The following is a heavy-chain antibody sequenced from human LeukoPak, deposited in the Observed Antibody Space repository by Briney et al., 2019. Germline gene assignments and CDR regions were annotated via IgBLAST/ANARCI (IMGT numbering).Heavy chain of an antibody. CDR2: MNPNSGNT. J-gene: IGHJ6*03. Sequence: ASVKVSCKASGYTFTSYDINWVRQATGQGLEWMGWMNPNSGNTGYAQKFQGRVTMTRNTSISTAYMELSSLRSEDTAVYYCARVPTSRSSSWYGNYYYYMDVWGKGTTVTISS. V-gene: IGHV1-8*01. D-gene: IGHD6-13*01. CDR3: ARVPTSRSSSWYGNYYYYMDV. CDR1: GYTFTSYD.